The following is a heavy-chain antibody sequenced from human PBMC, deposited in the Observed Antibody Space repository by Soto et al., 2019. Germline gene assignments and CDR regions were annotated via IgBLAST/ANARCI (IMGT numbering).Heavy chain of an antibody. V-gene: IGHV3-11*01. D-gene: IGHD3-3*01. CDR2: ISSSGSTI. CDR3: ARDATSRFGYYYGMDV. Sequence: PGGSLRLSCAASGFTFSDYCMSWIRQAPGKGLEWVSYISSSGSTIYYADSVKGRFTISRDNAKNSLYLQMNSLRAEDTAVYYCARDATSRFGYYYGMDVWGQGTTVTVSS. CDR1: GFTFSDYC. J-gene: IGHJ6*02.